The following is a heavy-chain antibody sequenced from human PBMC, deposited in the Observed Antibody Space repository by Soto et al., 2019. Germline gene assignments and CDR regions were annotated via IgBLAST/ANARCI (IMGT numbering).Heavy chain of an antibody. D-gene: IGHD7-27*01. CDR3: ARDVAEEVNWGFDP. CDR1: GYTFNIFA. J-gene: IGHJ5*02. Sequence: QVQLVQSGAEEKKPGASVKVSCKGSGYTFNIFAIHWVRQAPGHSLEWMGWINARTGNTKYSEKFQGRITITTDTSASTAYMDLSSLTSEDTAVYYCARDVAEEVNWGFDPWGQGTLVTVFS. CDR2: INARTGNT. V-gene: IGHV1-3*05.